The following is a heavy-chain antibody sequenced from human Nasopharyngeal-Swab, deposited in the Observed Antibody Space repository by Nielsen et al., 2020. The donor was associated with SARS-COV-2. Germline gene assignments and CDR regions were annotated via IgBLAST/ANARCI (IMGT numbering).Heavy chain of an antibody. Sequence: GESLKISCAASGFTFSSYAMNWVRQAPGKGLEWVSAISRTSSTYYADSVKGRFTVSRDNSKNTLYLQMHSLRAEDTAVYYCATPGTRCSGDTCNMWVFDYWGQGTLVTVSS. CDR2: ISRTSST. CDR1: GFTFSSYA. V-gene: IGHV3-23*01. J-gene: IGHJ4*02. CDR3: ATPGTRCSGDTCNMWVFDY. D-gene: IGHD2-15*01.